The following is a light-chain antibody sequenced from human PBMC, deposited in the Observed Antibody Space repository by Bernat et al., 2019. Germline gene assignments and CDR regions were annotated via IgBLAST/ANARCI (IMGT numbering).Light chain of an antibody. CDR3: SSYARSSTLFV. V-gene: IGLV2-14*03. J-gene: IGLJ1*01. Sequence: QSALTQPASVSGSPGQSITISCTGTSSDVGGYNYVSWYQQHPGKAPKLMIYDVSDRPSGVSNRFSGSKSGNTASLTFAGLQAEDEADYYCSSYARSSTLFVFGTGTKVTVL. CDR1: SSDVGGYNY. CDR2: DVS.